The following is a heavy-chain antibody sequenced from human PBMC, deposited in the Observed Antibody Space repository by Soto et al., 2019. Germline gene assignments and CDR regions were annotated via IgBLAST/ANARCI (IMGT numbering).Heavy chain of an antibody. Sequence: GGSLRLSCAASGFTFSSYGMHWVRQAPGKGLEWVAVISYDGSNKYYADSVKGRFTISRDNSKNTLYLQMNSLRAEDTAVYYCAKDRYEIDSHNFDYWGQGTLVTVSS. D-gene: IGHD5-12*01. CDR1: GFTFSSYG. V-gene: IGHV3-30*18. CDR2: ISYDGSNK. CDR3: AKDRYEIDSHNFDY. J-gene: IGHJ4*02.